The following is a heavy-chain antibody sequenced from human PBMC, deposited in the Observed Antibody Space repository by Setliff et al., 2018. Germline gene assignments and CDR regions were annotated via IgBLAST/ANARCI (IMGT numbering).Heavy chain of an antibody. J-gene: IGHJ5*02. CDR2: IYTSGST. CDR3: ARGKSVTASNWFDP. Sequence: PSETLSLTCTVSGGSISSSSYYWGWIRQPPGKGLEWIGHIYTSGSTNYNPSLKSRVTISVDTSKNQFSLKLSSVTAAATAVYYCARGKSVTASNWFDPWGQGTLVTVSS. D-gene: IGHD5-18*01. V-gene: IGHV4-61*05. CDR1: GGSISSSSYY.